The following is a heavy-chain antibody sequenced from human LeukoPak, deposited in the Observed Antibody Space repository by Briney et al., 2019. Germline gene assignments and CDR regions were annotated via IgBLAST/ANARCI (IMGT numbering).Heavy chain of an antibody. D-gene: IGHD3-9*01. J-gene: IGHJ5*02. CDR3: ARDISSVILRGHWFDP. CDR1: GGTFSSYA. Sequence: ASVKVSCKASGGTFSSYAISWVRQAPGQGLEWMGWINPNSGGTNYAQKFQGGVTMTRDTSISTAYMELSRLRPDDTAVYYCARDISSVILRGHWFDPWGQGTLVTVSS. CDR2: INPNSGGT. V-gene: IGHV1-2*02.